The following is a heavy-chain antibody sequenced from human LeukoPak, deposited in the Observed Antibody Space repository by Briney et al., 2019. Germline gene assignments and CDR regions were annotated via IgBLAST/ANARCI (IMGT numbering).Heavy chain of an antibody. CDR2: IYYGGST. Sequence: PSETLSLTCTVSGGSISSYYWSWIRQPPGKGLEWIGYIYYGGSTNYNPSLKSRVTISVDTSKNQFSLKLSSVTAADTAVYYCARGLYSFIAAAGEDLAYYYYVDVWGKGTTVTVSS. CDR1: GGSISSYY. CDR3: ARGLYSFIAAAGEDLAYYYYVDV. J-gene: IGHJ6*03. V-gene: IGHV4-59*01. D-gene: IGHD6-13*01.